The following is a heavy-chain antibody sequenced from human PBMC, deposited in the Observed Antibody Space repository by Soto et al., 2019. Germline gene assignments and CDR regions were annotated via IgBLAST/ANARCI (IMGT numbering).Heavy chain of an antibody. CDR2: IIPIFGTA. Sequence: GASVKVFFKASGGTFSSYAISWVRQAPGQGLEWMGGIIPIFGTANYAQKFQGRVTITADESTSTAYMELSSLTSADTAVYYCARFVRHQLPTIDYWGQGALVTVSS. CDR1: GGTFSSYA. V-gene: IGHV1-69*13. CDR3: ARFVRHQLPTIDY. D-gene: IGHD1-26*01. J-gene: IGHJ4*02.